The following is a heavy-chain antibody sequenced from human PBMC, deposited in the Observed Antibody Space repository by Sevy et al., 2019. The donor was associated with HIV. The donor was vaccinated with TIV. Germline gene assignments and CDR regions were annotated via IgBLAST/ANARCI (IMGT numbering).Heavy chain of an antibody. CDR1: GFTFSSYA. Sequence: GGSLRLSCAASGFTFSSYAMSWVRQAPGKGLEWVSAISGSGGSTYYADSVKGRFNISRDNSKNTLYLQMNSLRAEDTAVYYCAKDKPKDTDYYDSSGLVFDYWGQGTLVTVSS. D-gene: IGHD3-22*01. CDR3: AKDKPKDTDYYDSSGLVFDY. CDR2: ISGSGGST. J-gene: IGHJ4*02. V-gene: IGHV3-23*01.